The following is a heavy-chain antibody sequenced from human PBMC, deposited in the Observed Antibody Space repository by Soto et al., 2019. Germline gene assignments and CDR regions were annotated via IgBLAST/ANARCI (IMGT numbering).Heavy chain of an antibody. J-gene: IGHJ6*03. CDR2: VYYSGNT. V-gene: IGHV4-59*01. Sequence: SETLSLTCTVSGGSISPYYWSWIQQPPGKGLEWIGYVYYSGNTNYNPSLESRVTISVDTSRNRFSLNLTSATAADTAVYYCARKGAAASYAHYYMDVWGRGTAVTVSS. D-gene: IGHD6-13*01. CDR3: ARKGAAASYAHYYMDV. CDR1: GGSISPYY.